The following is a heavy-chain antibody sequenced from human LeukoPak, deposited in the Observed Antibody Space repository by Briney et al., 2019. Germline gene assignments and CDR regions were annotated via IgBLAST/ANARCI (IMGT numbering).Heavy chain of an antibody. Sequence: GASVKVSCKASGFTFTSSAMQWVRQARGQRLEWIGWIVVGSGNTNYAQKFQERVTITRDMSTSTAYMELSSLRSEDTAVYYCAAVPNARALDDAFDIWSQGTMVTVSS. V-gene: IGHV1-58*02. J-gene: IGHJ3*02. CDR2: IVVGSGNT. CDR1: GFTFTSSA. CDR3: AAVPNARALDDAFDI. D-gene: IGHD4/OR15-4a*01.